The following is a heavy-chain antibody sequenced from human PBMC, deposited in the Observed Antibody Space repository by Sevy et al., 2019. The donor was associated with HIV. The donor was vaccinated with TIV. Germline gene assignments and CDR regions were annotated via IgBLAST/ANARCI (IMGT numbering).Heavy chain of an antibody. CDR3: AKDIAGEGSGSYYFDY. CDR2: ITWDGGSP. CDR1: GFTFDDYT. V-gene: IGHV3-43D*03. J-gene: IGHJ4*02. D-gene: IGHD3-10*01. Sequence: GGSLRLSCTASGFTFDDYTMDWVRQAPGKGLEWVSSITWDGGSPYYADSVKGRFTISRDKSKNSLYLQMNSLRPEDTALYYCAKDIAGEGSGSYYFDYWGQGTLVTVSS.